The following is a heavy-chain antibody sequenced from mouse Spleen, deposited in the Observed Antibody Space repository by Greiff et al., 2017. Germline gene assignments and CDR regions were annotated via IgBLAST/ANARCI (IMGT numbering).Heavy chain of an antibody. J-gene: IGHJ1*01. CDR1: GYAFTDYL. D-gene: IGHD1-1*01. CDR3: ARSDYGSSYGYFDV. CDR2: INPGSGGA. Sequence: VKLVESGAELVRPGTSVKVSCKPSGYAFTDYLIEWIKQRPGQGLEWIGVINPGSGGANYNEKFKGKATLTADKSSSTAYMQLNSLTSEDSAVYFCARSDYGSSYGYFDVWGAGTTVTVSS. V-gene: IGHV1-54*01.